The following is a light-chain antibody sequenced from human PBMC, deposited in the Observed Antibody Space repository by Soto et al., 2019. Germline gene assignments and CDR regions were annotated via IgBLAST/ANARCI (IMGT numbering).Light chain of an antibody. CDR3: SSYTGTITR. V-gene: IGLV2-18*02. Sequence: QSALTQPPSVSGSPGQSVTISCTGPSSDVGFYNRVSWYQQPPGTAPKLILFEITNRPSGVPDRFSGSRSGNTASLTISGLQAEDEADYYCSSYTGTITRFGGGTKVTVL. CDR2: EIT. CDR1: SSDVGFYNR. J-gene: IGLJ2*01.